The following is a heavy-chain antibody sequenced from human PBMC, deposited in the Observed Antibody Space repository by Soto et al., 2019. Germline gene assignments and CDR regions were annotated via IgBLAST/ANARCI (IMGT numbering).Heavy chain of an antibody. V-gene: IGHV4-28*03. J-gene: IGHJ5*02. D-gene: IGHD3-9*01. CDR3: ARDVRDTGYSYWFDP. CDR1: SYVIESGHY. CDR2: IKYSGTT. Sequence: PSETLSLSCVVSSYVIESGHYWGLVRQPPGKGLEWVGYIKYSGTTHYSPSLKSRVNISFDKSKNQVFLNLRFVTGADTAVYFCARDVRDTGYSYWFDPWGQGILVTVSS.